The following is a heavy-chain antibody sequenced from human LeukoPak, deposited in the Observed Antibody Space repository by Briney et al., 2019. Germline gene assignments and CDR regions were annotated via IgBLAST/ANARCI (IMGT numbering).Heavy chain of an antibody. CDR1: GNYW. CDR2: ISGSGGST. J-gene: IGHJ4*02. V-gene: IGHV3-23*01. Sequence: GGSLRLSCAASGNYWMHWVRQAPGKGLEWVSAISGSGGSTYYADSVKGRFTISRDNSKNTLYLQMNSLRAEDTDVYYCAKTYPTEEIDYWGQGTLVTVSS. D-gene: IGHD1-14*01. CDR3: AKTYPTEEIDY.